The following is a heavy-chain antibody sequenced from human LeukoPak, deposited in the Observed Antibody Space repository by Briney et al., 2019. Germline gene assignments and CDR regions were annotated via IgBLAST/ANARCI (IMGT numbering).Heavy chain of an antibody. CDR3: ARSYNWNDGFDY. J-gene: IGHJ4*02. V-gene: IGHV3-21*01. CDR1: GFTFSSYG. D-gene: IGHD1-20*01. CDR2: ISSSSSYI. Sequence: GGSLRLSCAASGFTFSSYGMNWVRQAPGKGLEWVSSISSSSSYIYYADPVKGRFTISRDNAKNSLYLQMNSLRAEDTAVYYCARSYNWNDGFDYWGQGTLVTVSS.